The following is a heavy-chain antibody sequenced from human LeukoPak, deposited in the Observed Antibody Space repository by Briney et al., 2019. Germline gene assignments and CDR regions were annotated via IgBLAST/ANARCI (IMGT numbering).Heavy chain of an antibody. CDR3: AREGRPYGQWLVHWYFDL. CDR2: IYYSGST. D-gene: IGHD6-19*01. Sequence: SETLSLACTVSGGSISSYYWSWIRQPPGKGLEWIGYIYYSGSTNYNPSLKSRVTISVDTSKNQFSLKLSSVTAADTAVYYCAREGRPYGQWLVHWYFDLWGRGTLVTVSS. J-gene: IGHJ2*01. V-gene: IGHV4-59*01. CDR1: GGSISSYY.